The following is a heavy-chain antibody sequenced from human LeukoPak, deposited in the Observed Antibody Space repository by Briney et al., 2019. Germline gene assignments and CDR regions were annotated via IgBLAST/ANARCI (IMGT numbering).Heavy chain of an antibody. J-gene: IGHJ4*02. Sequence: SVKVSCKASGGTFRTYAISWVRQAPGQGLEWMGGIIPIFGTANYAQKFQGRVTITADESTSAAYMELSSLRSEDTAVYYCASSGRPYYYDSSGYYPDYWGQGTLVTVSS. CDR3: ASSGRPYYYDSSGYYPDY. D-gene: IGHD3-22*01. CDR2: IIPIFGTA. CDR1: GGTFRTYA. V-gene: IGHV1-69*13.